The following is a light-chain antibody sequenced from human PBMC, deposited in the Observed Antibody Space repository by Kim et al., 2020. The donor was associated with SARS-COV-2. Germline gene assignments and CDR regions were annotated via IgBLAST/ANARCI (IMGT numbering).Light chain of an antibody. CDR2: DAY. CDR3: QQRYSWPLT. V-gene: IGKV3-11*01. CDR1: QSVGNV. Sequence: SSPGERATLSCRTSQSVGNVLAWYQQRPGQAPRLLIYDAYIRASDIPARFSGSGSGTDFILTISNLEPEDFAIYYCQQRYSWPLTFGGGTKVDIK. J-gene: IGKJ4*01.